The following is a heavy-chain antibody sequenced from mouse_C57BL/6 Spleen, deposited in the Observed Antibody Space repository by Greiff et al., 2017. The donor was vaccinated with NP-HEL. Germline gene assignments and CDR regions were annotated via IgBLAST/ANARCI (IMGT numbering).Heavy chain of an antibody. V-gene: IGHV1-82*01. D-gene: IGHD2-5*01. J-gene: IGHJ2*01. Sequence: VQLQQSGPELVKPGASVKISCKASGYAFSSSWMNWVKQRPGKGLEWIGRIYPGDGDTNYNGKFKGKATLTADKSSSTAYMQLSSLTSEDSAVYFCANSNYVGGFDYWGQGTTLTVSS. CDR2: IYPGDGDT. CDR3: ANSNYVGGFDY. CDR1: GYAFSSSW.